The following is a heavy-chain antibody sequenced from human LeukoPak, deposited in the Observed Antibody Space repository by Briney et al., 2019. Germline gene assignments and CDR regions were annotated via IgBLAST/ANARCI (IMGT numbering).Heavy chain of an antibody. J-gene: IGHJ6*03. CDR1: GYTFTSYG. D-gene: IGHD3-3*01. CDR3: ARVLRFLEWLPYYYYYMDV. CDR2: MNPNSGNT. Sequence: GASVKVSCKASGYTFTSYGISWVRQAPGQGLEWMGWMNPNSGNTGYAQKFQGRVTITRNTSISTAYMELSSLRSEDTAVYYCARVLRFLEWLPYYYYYMDVWGKGTTVTVSS. V-gene: IGHV1-8*03.